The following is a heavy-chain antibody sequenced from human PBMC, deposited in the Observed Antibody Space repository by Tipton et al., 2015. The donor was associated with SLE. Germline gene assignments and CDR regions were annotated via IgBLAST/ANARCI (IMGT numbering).Heavy chain of an antibody. Sequence: SLRLSCAASGFSFSTYSMNWVRQAPGKGLVWVSRINSDGSSTSYADSVKGRFTISRDNSKNTLYLQMNSLRAEDTAVYYCASELVDYFDYWGQGTLVTVSS. V-gene: IGHV3-74*01. CDR2: INSDGSST. CDR3: ASELVDYFDY. D-gene: IGHD3-9*01. J-gene: IGHJ4*02. CDR1: GFSFSTYS.